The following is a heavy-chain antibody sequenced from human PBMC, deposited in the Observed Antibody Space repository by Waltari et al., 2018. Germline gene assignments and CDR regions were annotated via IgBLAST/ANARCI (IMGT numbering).Heavy chain of an antibody. D-gene: IGHD2-15*01. CDR3: VRGGWFPVVKDFDR. CDR2: IYYSGST. CDR1: GGSLITPNYY. V-gene: IGHV4-39*07. Sequence: QLQLQESGPGLVKPSETLSLTCTVSGGSLITPNYYWGWIRQPPGKGLDWIGNIYYSGSTSFNPSLKSRVTISVDTSKNQFSLKLTSVTAADTAVYYCVRGGWFPVVKDFDRWGQGTLVTVSS. J-gene: IGHJ4*02.